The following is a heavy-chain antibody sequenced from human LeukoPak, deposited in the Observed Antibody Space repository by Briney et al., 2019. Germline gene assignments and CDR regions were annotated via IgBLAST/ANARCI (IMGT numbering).Heavy chain of an antibody. D-gene: IGHD2-15*01. Sequence: GRSLRLSCAASGFTFDDYAMHWVRQAPGKGLEWVSGISWNSGSIGYADSVKGRFTISRNNAKNSLYLQMSSLRAEDTAVYYCARDAARGAFDIWGLGTMVTVSS. J-gene: IGHJ3*02. CDR2: ISWNSGSI. V-gene: IGHV3-9*01. CDR1: GFTFDDYA. CDR3: ARDAARGAFDI.